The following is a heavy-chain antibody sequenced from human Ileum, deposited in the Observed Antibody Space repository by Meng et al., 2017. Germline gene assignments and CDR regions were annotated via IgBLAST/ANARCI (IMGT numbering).Heavy chain of an antibody. D-gene: IGHD2-15*01. Sequence: QVQLVESGGGVVQPGRSLRLSCSASGFTFSSFGMHWVRQAPGKGLEWVAGVSYDGNNKYYTDSVKGRFTISRDNSKNTLFLQMNSLRAEDTAVYYCARETVVDAAPVEYFHHWGQGTLVTVSS. CDR3: ARETVVDAAPVEYFHH. V-gene: IGHV3-30*03. CDR1: GFTFSSFG. J-gene: IGHJ1*01. CDR2: VSYDGNNK.